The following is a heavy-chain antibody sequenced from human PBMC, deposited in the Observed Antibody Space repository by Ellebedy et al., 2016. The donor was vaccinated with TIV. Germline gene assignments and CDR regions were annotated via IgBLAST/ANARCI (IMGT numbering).Heavy chain of an antibody. D-gene: IGHD6-19*01. Sequence: ASVKVSCXASGYTFTTYDLNWVRQAPGQGLEWIGWINPNSGNTGYAQEFQGRVTMTRDTSISTVYMELSSLRSDDRAVYYCARAYSNGWTASGPDYYYAMDVWGQGTTVTVSS. CDR1: GYTFTTYD. CDR3: ARAYSNGWTASGPDYYYAMDV. J-gene: IGHJ6*02. CDR2: INPNSGNT. V-gene: IGHV1-8*01.